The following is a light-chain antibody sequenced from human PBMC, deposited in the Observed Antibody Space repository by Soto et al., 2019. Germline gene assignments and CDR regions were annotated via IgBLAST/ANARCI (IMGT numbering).Light chain of an antibody. CDR3: QHYNSYSEA. Sequence: DMQMTQSPSTLSASVGDRVGITCRASQSISAWLAWYQQKPGKAPKLLIYKASTLKSGVPSRFSGSGSGTEFTLTISSLQPDDFATYYCQHYNSYSEAFGQGTKVDIK. V-gene: IGKV1-5*03. CDR2: KAS. CDR1: QSISAW. J-gene: IGKJ1*01.